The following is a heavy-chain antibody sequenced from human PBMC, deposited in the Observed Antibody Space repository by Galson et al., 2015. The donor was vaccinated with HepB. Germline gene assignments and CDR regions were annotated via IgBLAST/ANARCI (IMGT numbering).Heavy chain of an antibody. V-gene: IGHV4-31*03. CDR2: IYYSGSS. Sequence: TLSLTCTVSGGSISSGSSYWSWIRQHPGKGLEWIGYIYYSGSSYYNPSLKSRVTISVDTSKNQFSLKLSSVTAADTAVYYCATGVVEGWFDPWGQGTLVTVSS. CDR1: GGSISSGSSY. J-gene: IGHJ5*02. CDR3: ATGVVEGWFDP. D-gene: IGHD2-15*01.